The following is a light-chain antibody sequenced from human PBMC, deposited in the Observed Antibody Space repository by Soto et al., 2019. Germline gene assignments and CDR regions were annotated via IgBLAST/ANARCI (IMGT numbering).Light chain of an antibody. J-gene: IGKJ1*01. CDR3: QQLNSYPWT. V-gene: IGKV1-5*01. CDR2: DAS. CDR1: QSITNR. Sequence: DIQMTQSPFTLSASVGDRVTITCRASQSITNRLAWHQQKPGKAPKVLISDASSLKSGVPSRFSGSGFGTEFTLTISSLQPDDFATYYCQQLNSYPWTFGQGTKVDIK.